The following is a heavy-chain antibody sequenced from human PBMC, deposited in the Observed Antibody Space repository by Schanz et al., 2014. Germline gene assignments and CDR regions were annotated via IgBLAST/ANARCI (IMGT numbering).Heavy chain of an antibody. V-gene: IGHV3-30*14. D-gene: IGHD3-10*01. CDR2: ISYDGSNK. CDR1: GFTLSSYA. CDR3: ARDGYYYGSRNYYETPYCFDY. J-gene: IGHJ4*02. Sequence: QVQLVESGGGVVQPGRSLRLSCAAYGFTLSSYAMHWVRQAPGKGLEWVAVISYDGSNKYYADSVKGRFTISRDNSKNTLHLQETSLRAEDTAIYYCARDGYYYGSRNYYETPYCFDYGGQGALVTVSS.